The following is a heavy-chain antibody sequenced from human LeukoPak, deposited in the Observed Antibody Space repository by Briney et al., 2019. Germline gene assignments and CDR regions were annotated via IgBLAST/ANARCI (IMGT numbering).Heavy chain of an antibody. Sequence: ASVNASCKASGYTPTAYYMHWVRQAPGQGLEWMGWINPNSGGTNYAQKFQGRVTMTRDTSISTAYMELSRLRSDDTAVYYCARDSYWNTAHFDYWGQGTLVTVSS. D-gene: IGHD1-1*01. J-gene: IGHJ4*02. V-gene: IGHV1-2*02. CDR2: INPNSGGT. CDR3: ARDSYWNTAHFDY. CDR1: GYTPTAYY.